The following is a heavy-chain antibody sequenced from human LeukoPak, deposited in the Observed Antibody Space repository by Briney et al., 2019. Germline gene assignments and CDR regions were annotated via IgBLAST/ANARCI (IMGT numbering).Heavy chain of an antibody. CDR1: GGSIYSHY. J-gene: IGHJ1*01. CDR2: INHSGST. Sequence: SETLSLTCSVSGGSIYSHYWSWIRQPPGKGLEWIGEINHSGSTNYNPSLKSRVTILVDTSKNQFSLKLSSVTAADTAVYYCARGHSPVTTKVSYFQHWGQGTLVTVSS. V-gene: IGHV4-34*01. CDR3: ARGHSPVTTKVSYFQH. D-gene: IGHD4-17*01.